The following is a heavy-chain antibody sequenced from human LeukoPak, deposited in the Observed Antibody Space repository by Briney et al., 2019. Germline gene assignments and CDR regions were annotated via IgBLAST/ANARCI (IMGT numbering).Heavy chain of an antibody. CDR2: IKQDGSEK. CDR3: ARGRRAAAGSDFDY. V-gene: IGHV3-7*01. J-gene: IGHJ4*02. Sequence: GGSLRLSCAASGFTFSSYWMSWVRQAPGKGLEWVANIKQDGSEKYYVDSVKGRFTISRDNAKNSLYLQMNSLRAEDTAVYYCARGRRAAAGSDFDYWGQGTLVTVSS. D-gene: IGHD6-13*01. CDR1: GFTFSSYW.